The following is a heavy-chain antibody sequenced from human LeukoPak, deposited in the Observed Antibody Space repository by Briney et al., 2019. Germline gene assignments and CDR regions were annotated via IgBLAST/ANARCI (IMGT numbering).Heavy chain of an antibody. J-gene: IGHJ6*04. CDR3: AGHRYCNSPTCLPGV. Sequence: GGSLRLSCAASGFTFSTYGMSWVRQAPGKGLEWVSAIISGSGVTTYYADSVKGRFTISRDNSKNTLYLQINSLRAEDTAVYYCAGHRYCNSPTCLPGVWGKGTTVTVSS. CDR1: GFTFSTYG. V-gene: IGHV3-23*01. D-gene: IGHD2/OR15-2a*01. CDR2: IISGSGVTT.